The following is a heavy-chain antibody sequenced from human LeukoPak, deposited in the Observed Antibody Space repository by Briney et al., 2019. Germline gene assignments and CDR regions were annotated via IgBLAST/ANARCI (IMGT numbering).Heavy chain of an antibody. D-gene: IGHD6-13*01. V-gene: IGHV3-21*01. Sequence: PGGSLRLSCAASGFTFSNFIMNWVRQAPGKGLEWVSSISGSYSYIYYADSVQGRFTISRDNAKNSLYLQMNSLRVEDTAVYYCATDLSSTSLSAFDYWGQGTLVTVSS. CDR3: ATDLSSTSLSAFDY. J-gene: IGHJ4*02. CDR1: GFTFSNFI. CDR2: ISGSYSYI.